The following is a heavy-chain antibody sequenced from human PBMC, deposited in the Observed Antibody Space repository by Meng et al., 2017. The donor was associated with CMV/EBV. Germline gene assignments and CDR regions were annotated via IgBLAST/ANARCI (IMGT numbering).Heavy chain of an antibody. D-gene: IGHD3-3*01. V-gene: IGHV3-7*01. CDR2: IKQDGSEK. Sequence: GVLKISCAASGFTFSSYWMSWVRQAPGKGLEWVANIKQDGSEKYYVDSVKGRFTISRDNAKNSLYLQMNSLRAEDTAVYYCARAPGLWSGYFSPWGQGTLVTVSS. CDR3: ARAPGLWSGYFSP. J-gene: IGHJ5*02. CDR1: GFTFSSYW.